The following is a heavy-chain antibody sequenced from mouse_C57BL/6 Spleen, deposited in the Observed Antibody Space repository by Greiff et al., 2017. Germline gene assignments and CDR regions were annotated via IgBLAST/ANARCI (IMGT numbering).Heavy chain of an antibody. J-gene: IGHJ4*01. CDR3: ARSGDYPYYYAMDY. CDR1: GIDFSRYW. D-gene: IGHD2-4*01. CDR2: INPDSSTI. Sequence: EVKLVESGGGLVQPGGSLKLSCAASGIDFSRYWMSWVRRAPGKGLEWIGEINPDSSTINYAQSLKDKFIISRDNANNTLYLQMSKVGSEDTALYYCARSGDYPYYYAMDYWGQGTSVTVSS. V-gene: IGHV4-1*01.